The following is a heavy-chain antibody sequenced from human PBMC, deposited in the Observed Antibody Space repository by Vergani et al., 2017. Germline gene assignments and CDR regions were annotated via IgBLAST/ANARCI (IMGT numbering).Heavy chain of an antibody. CDR3: ARSIGYCAGATCRAYYFDH. V-gene: IGHV1-46*02. D-gene: IGHD2-21*01. Sequence: VQLVQSGAEVRKPGASVTVSCTASGYIFKNYYIHWLRQAPGQAFEWMGILNPTTGHTTSAQKFMGRVDMTRDPSADTSTRTVQMTLSSLRSEDTAVYYCARSIGYCAGATCRAYYFDHWGQGTRVTVSS. J-gene: IGHJ5*02. CDR1: GYIFKNYY. CDR2: LNPTTGHT.